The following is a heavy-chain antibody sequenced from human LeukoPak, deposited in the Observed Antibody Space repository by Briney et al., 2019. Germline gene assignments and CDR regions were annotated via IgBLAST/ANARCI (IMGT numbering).Heavy chain of an antibody. CDR1: GFNFSTYT. CDR2: IKQDGNEK. J-gene: IGHJ4*02. CDR3: ARDTLGEGEDANYAVYYFDY. D-gene: IGHD4/OR15-4a*01. Sequence: PGGSLRLSCAASGFNFSTYTMNWVRQAPGKGLEWVANIKQDGNEKYYADSVKGRFTISRDNGKNSLDLQMNSLRADDTAFYYCARDTLGEGEDANYAVYYFDYWGQGTVVTVSS. V-gene: IGHV3-7*01.